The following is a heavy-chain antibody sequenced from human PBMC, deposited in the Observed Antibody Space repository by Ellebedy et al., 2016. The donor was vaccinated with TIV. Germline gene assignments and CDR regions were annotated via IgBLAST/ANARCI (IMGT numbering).Heavy chain of an antibody. D-gene: IGHD6-19*01. CDR2: IDPTDSYT. J-gene: IGHJ4*02. Sequence: GESLKISCKGSGYSFTTYWISWVRQMPGKGLEWMGRIDPTDSYTSYSPSCQGHVTTSVDKSINTAYLQWNSLKASDTDMYYCARGGTMAVAGSFDYWGQGTPVTVSS. V-gene: IGHV5-10-1*01. CDR3: ARGGTMAVAGSFDY. CDR1: GYSFTTYW.